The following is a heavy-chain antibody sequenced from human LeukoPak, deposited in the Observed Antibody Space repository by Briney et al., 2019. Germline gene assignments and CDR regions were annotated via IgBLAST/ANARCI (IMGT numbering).Heavy chain of an antibody. CDR3: ARLLDYDNSRAPDIFDI. CDR2: VSYTGRT. D-gene: IGHD4-17*01. J-gene: IGHJ3*02. Sequence: SETLSLTYSVSGGSISSNYWTWIRQSPGRGLEYIGHVSYTGRTRYNPSLQRRLTISLDTSNNHFSLQLTSVSAADTAVYYCARLLDYDNSRAPDIFDIWGQGTMVTVSS. CDR1: GGSISSNY. V-gene: IGHV4-59*01.